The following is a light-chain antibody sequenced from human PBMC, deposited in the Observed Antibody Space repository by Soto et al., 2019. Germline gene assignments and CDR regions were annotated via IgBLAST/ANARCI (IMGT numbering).Light chain of an antibody. V-gene: IGKV1-5*03. CDR2: KAS. CDR1: QTISSW. J-gene: IGKJ1*01. Sequence: DIQMTQSPSTLSGSVGDRVTITCRASQTISSWLAWYQQKPGKAPKLRIYKASTLKSGVPSRFSGRGSGTEFTLTISSLQPDDFATYYCQHYNSYSEAFGQGNKVELK. CDR3: QHYNSYSEA.